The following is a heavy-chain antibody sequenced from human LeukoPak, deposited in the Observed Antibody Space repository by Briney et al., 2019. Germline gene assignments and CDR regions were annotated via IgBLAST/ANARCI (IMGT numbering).Heavy chain of an antibody. CDR1: GYTFTSYG. CDR2: ISAYNGNT. V-gene: IGHV1-18*01. Sequence: GASVKVSCKASGYTFTSYGISWVRQAPGQGLEWMGWISAYNGNTNYAQKLQGRVTMTTDASTSTAYMELRSLRSDDTAVYYCARGSNPAVPQKHNWFDPWGQGTLVTVSS. CDR3: ARGSNPAVPQKHNWFDP. D-gene: IGHD6-19*01. J-gene: IGHJ5*02.